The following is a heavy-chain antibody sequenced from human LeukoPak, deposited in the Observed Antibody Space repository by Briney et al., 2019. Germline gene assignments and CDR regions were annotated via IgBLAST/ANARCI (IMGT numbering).Heavy chain of an antibody. CDR3: ARHPPHQGTGYSSGWFGDYFDY. J-gene: IGHJ4*02. CDR1: GGSFSGYY. D-gene: IGHD6-19*01. CDR2: INHSGST. Sequence: SETLSLTCAVYGGSFSGYYWSWIRQPPGKGLEWIGEINHSGSTNYNPSLKSRVTISVDTSKNQFSLKLSSVTAADTAVYYCARHPPHQGTGYSSGWFGDYFDYWGQGTLVTVSS. V-gene: IGHV4-34*01.